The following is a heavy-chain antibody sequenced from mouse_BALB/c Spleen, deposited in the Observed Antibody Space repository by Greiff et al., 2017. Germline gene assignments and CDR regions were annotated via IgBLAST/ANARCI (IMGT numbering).Heavy chain of an antibody. D-gene: IGHD1-1*01. CDR2: IYPGSGNT. J-gene: IGHJ2*01. CDR3: AFITTVVAYFAY. V-gene: IGHV1-63*01. Sequence: QVQLKQSGAELVRPGTSVKISCKASGYAFTNYWLGRVKQRPGHGLEWIGDIYPGSGNTYYNEKFKGKATLTADKSSSTAYMQLSSLTSEDSAVYFYAFITTVVAYFAYWGQGTTLTVSS. CDR1: GYAFTNYW.